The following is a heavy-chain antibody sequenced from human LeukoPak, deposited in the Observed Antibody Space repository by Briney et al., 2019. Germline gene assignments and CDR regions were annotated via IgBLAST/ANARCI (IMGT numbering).Heavy chain of an antibody. CDR2: TYYRSKWYN. CDR1: GDSVSSNSVA. D-gene: IGHD3-22*01. Sequence: SQTLSLTCAISGDSVSSNSVAWNWIRQSPSRGLEWLGRTYYRSKWYNDYAVSVKGRITINPDTSKNQFSLQLNSVTPEDTAVYYCARAGHYYDSSGYFLVGDAFDIWGQGTMVTVSS. CDR3: ARAGHYYDSSGYFLVGDAFDI. J-gene: IGHJ3*02. V-gene: IGHV6-1*01.